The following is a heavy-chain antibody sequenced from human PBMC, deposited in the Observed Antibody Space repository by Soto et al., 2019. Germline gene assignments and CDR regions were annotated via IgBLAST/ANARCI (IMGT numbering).Heavy chain of an antibody. CDR3: ARLARPSPYDYSWGSYRFDY. CDR2: IYYSGST. J-gene: IGHJ4*02. V-gene: IGHV4-59*08. Sequence: SETLSLTCTVSGGSISSYYWSWIRQPPGKGLEWIGYIYYSGSTNYNPSLKSRVIISVGTSKNQFSLKLSTVTAADTAVYYCARLARPSPYDYSWGSYRFDYWGQGTLVTVSS. D-gene: IGHD3-16*02. CDR1: GGSISSYY.